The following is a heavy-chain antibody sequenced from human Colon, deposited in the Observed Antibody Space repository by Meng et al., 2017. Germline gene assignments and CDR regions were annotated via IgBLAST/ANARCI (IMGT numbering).Heavy chain of an antibody. D-gene: IGHD3/OR15-3a*01. J-gene: IGHJ4*02. CDR2: ISWNSGSI. CDR3: AKGGGSSFWTGYHLDH. V-gene: IGHV3-9*03. CDR1: GFTFDDYV. Sequence: SLKISCAASGFTFDDYVMHWVRQAPGKGLEWVSGISWNSGSIGYADSVKGRFTISRDNARNSLYLQMNSLSPEDMALYYCAKGGGSSFWTGYHLDHWGQGTVVTVSS.